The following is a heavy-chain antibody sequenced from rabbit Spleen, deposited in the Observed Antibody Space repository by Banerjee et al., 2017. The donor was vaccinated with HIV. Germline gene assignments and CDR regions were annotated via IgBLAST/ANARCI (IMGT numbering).Heavy chain of an antibody. CDR2: IRTTSGST. J-gene: IGHJ4*01. D-gene: IGHD2-1*01. Sequence: QSLEESGGDLVKPGASLTLTCTASGIDFSSNYYMCWVRQAPGKGLEWIACIRTTSGSTYYASWAKGRFTGSKTSSTTVTLQMTGLTAADTATYFCARGSAAMTMVITGFYFNLWGQGTLVTVS. V-gene: IGHV1S40*01. CDR3: ARGSAAMTMVITGFYFNL. CDR1: GIDFSSNYY.